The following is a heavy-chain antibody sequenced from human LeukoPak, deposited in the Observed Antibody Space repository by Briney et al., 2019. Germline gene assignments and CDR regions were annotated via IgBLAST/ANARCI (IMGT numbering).Heavy chain of an antibody. J-gene: IGHJ4*02. D-gene: IGHD3-22*01. CDR2: IYSGGSKQ. Sequence: GGSLRLSCAASGFIFNNYGMHWVRQAPGKGLEWVAVIYSGGSKQNYADSVKGRFTISRDDSKNTVYLQMNILRADDTAVYYCAKDVRSGYFDYWGQGTLVTVSS. CDR1: GFIFNNYG. V-gene: IGHV3-33*06. CDR3: AKDVRSGYFDY.